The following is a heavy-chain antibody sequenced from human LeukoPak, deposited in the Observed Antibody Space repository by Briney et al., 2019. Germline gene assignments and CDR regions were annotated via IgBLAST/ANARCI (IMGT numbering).Heavy chain of an antibody. J-gene: IGHJ2*01. CDR1: GGSISSGGYS. D-gene: IGHD2-15*01. Sequence: SQTLSLTCAVSGGSISSGGYSWSWIRQPPGKGLWWIGYIYHSGSTYYNSSLKSRVTISVDRSKNRFSLKLSSVTAADTAVYYCARGVGYCSGGSCNNWYFDLWGRGTLVTVSS. CDR3: ARGVGYCSGGSCNNWYFDL. CDR2: IYHSGST. V-gene: IGHV4-30-2*01.